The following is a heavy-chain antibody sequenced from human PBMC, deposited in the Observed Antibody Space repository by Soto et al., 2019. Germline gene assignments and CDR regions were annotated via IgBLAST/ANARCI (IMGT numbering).Heavy chain of an antibody. J-gene: IGHJ4*02. V-gene: IGHV3-11*05. D-gene: IGHD2-2*01. CDR1: GFTFSDYY. CDR2: ISSSSSHT. CDR3: TRAIWGSTSWRDY. Sequence: QVQLVESGGGLVKPGGSLRLSCAASGFTFSDYYMSWIRQAPGKGLEWVSYISSSSSHTNYADSVKGRFNISRDNAKNSRYLQMNSLRAEDTAVYYCTRAIWGSTSWRDYWGQGTLVTVSS.